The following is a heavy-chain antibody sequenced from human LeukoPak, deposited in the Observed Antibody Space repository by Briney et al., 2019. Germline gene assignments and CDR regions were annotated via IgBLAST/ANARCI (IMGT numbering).Heavy chain of an antibody. D-gene: IGHD4-11*01. CDR1: GFTFSSYS. CDR2: ISSSSSYI. V-gene: IGHV3-21*01. Sequence: GGSLRLSCAASGFTFSSYSMNWVRQAPGKGLEWVSSISSSSSYIYYADSVKGRFTISRDNAKNSLYLQMNSLRAEDTAVYYCARNPGTMTTVTSGYWGQGTLVTVSS. CDR3: ARNPGTMTTVTSGY. J-gene: IGHJ4*02.